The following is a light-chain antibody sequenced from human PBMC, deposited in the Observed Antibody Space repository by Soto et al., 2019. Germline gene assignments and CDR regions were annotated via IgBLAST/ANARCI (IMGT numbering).Light chain of an antibody. CDR3: MQSLQTPLT. J-gene: IGKJ1*01. V-gene: IGKV2-28*01. CDR1: QSLLDSNGYNC. Sequence: DIVMTQSPLSLPVTPGEPASISCRSSQSLLDSNGYNCLEWYLQKPGQSPQLLIYLGSNRASGVPDRFSGSGSVTDFTLKISRVEAEDVGVYYCMQSLQTPLTFGQGTKVEIK. CDR2: LGS.